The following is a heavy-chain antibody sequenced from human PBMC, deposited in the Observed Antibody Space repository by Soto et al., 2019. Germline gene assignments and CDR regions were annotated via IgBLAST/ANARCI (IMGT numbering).Heavy chain of an antibody. CDR2: IRRNGGAT. CDR3: VKESGVATIGTFHNYGIDV. D-gene: IGHD5-12*01. CDR1: GLIFSNYA. J-gene: IGHJ6*02. Sequence: GGSLRLSCSGSGLIFSNYALHWARQAPGKGLEYVSAIRRNGGATYYADSVKGRFSISRDNPRNTLYLQMTNVRTEDTAVYYCVKESGVATIGTFHNYGIDVWGQGTTVTVSS. V-gene: IGHV3-64D*06.